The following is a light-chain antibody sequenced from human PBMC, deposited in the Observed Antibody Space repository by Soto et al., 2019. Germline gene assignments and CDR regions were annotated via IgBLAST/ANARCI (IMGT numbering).Light chain of an antibody. Sequence: EIGLTQSPATLSVSPGERATVSCRASQSVSSNLAWYQQKPGQAPRLLIYGASSRATGIPDRFSGSGSGTDFTLTISRLEPEDFAVYYCQQYGSSPSTFGPGTKVDVK. V-gene: IGKV3-20*01. CDR3: QQYGSSPST. CDR2: GAS. J-gene: IGKJ3*01. CDR1: QSVSSN.